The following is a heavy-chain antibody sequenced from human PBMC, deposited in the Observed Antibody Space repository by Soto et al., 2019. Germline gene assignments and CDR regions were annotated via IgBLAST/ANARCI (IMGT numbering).Heavy chain of an antibody. V-gene: IGHV3-23*01. CDR1: GFTLSNFS. CDR2: ISSVGGAT. D-gene: IGHD2-21*02. Sequence: TGGALGLSCAAPGFTLSNFSMSWGRPAPGGGRGWVSGISSVGGATYSADSVKGRFTISRDNSKNTLYLQMNSLRAEDTAVFYCAKGLGGDSFRVYGMDVWGQGTTVTVSS. CDR3: AKGLGGDSFRVYGMDV. J-gene: IGHJ6*02.